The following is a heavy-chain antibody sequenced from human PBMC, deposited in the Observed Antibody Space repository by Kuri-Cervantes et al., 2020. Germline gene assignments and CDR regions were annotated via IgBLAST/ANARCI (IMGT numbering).Heavy chain of an antibody. CDR2: ISWNSGSI. CDR3: AKDQNHKYSSGRNDAFDI. D-gene: IGHD6-19*01. CDR1: GFTFSDYY. V-gene: IGHV3-9*01. J-gene: IGHJ3*02. Sequence: SLKISCAASGFTFSDYYMSWIRQAPGKGLEWVSGISWNSGSIGYADSVKGRFTISRDNAKNSLYLQMNSLRAEDTALYYCAKDQNHKYSSGRNDAFDIWGQGTMVTVSS.